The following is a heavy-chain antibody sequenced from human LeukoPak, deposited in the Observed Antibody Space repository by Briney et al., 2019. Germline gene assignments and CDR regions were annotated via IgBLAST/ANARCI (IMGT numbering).Heavy chain of an antibody. CDR2: ISSSSSTI. D-gene: IGHD3-22*01. CDR1: GFTFSSYS. CDR3: ARAGDYYDSSGSSFDY. V-gene: IGHV3-48*04. Sequence: GGSLRLSCAASGFTFSSYSMNWVCQAPGKGLEWVSYISSSSSTIYYADSVKGRFTISRDNAKNSLYLQMNSPRAEDTAVYYCARAGDYYDSSGSSFDYWGQGTLVTVSS. J-gene: IGHJ4*02.